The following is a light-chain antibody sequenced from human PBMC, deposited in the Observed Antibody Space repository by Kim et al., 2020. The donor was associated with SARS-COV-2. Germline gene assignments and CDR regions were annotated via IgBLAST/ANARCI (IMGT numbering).Light chain of an antibody. CDR3: QQFNDYPLT. Sequence: AIQLTQSPSSLSASVGDRVTITCRASQGINNALAWYQQKPGKAPKLLIYDASSLEIGVPSRFSGSGSGTDFTLTIRTLQPDDFATYYCQQFNDYPLTFGGGTKLEI. CDR2: DAS. V-gene: IGKV1D-13*01. J-gene: IGKJ4*01. CDR1: QGINNA.